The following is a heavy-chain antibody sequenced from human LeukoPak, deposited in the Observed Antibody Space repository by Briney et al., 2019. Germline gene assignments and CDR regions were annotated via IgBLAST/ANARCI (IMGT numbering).Heavy chain of an antibody. Sequence: GGSLKLSCAASGFTFSSYSMNWVRQAPGKGLEWVSSISSSSSYIYYADSVKGRFTISRDNAKNSLYLQMNSLRAEDTAVYYCARLLDHIAVACLDYWGQGTLVTVSS. CDR2: ISSSSSYI. CDR3: ARLLDHIAVACLDY. CDR1: GFTFSSYS. V-gene: IGHV3-21*01. J-gene: IGHJ4*02. D-gene: IGHD6-19*01.